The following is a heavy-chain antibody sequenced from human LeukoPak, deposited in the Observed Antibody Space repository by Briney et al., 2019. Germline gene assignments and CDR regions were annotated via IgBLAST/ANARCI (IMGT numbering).Heavy chain of an antibody. D-gene: IGHD3-10*01. CDR1: GYTFTSYY. V-gene: IGHV1-46*01. Sequence: GASVKVSCKASGYTFTSYYMHWVRQAPGQGLEWMGIINPSGGSTSYAQKFQGRVTMTRDTSTSTVYMELSSLSSEDTAVYYCARVTMVREYDYWGQGTLVTVSS. CDR3: ARVTMVREYDY. CDR2: INPSGGST. J-gene: IGHJ4*02.